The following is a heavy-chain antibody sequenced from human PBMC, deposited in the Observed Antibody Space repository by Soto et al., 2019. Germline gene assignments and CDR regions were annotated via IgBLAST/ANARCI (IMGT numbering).Heavy chain of an antibody. D-gene: IGHD5-18*01. J-gene: IGHJ1*01. V-gene: IGHV4-39*01. CDR3: VIEECGYNSESVGGY. CDR2: IYYLGST. CDR1: GGSIKNSNYY. Sequence: PSETLSLTCSVSGGSIKNSNYYWAWIRQPPGKGLEWIGTIYYLGSTQYSPSLKSRVTMSIDTSKNQFSLKLTSVTAADTAVYYCVIEECGYNSESVGGYWGQGTLVTVSS.